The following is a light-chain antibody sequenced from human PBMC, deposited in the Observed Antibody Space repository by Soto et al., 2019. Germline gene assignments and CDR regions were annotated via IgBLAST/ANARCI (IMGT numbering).Light chain of an antibody. CDR3: AAWDDSLNGVI. J-gene: IGLJ2*01. CDR1: SSNIGSNS. CDR2: YNN. Sequence: QSVLTQPPSASGTPGQRVTISCSGSSSNIGSNSVNWFQQFPGAAPKVLIYYNNRRPSGVPDRFSGSKSGTSASLAISGLQSEDEADYSCAAWDDSLNGVIFGGGTKVTVL. V-gene: IGLV1-44*01.